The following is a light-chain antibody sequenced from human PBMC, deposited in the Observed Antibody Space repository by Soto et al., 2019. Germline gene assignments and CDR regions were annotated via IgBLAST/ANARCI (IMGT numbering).Light chain of an antibody. Sequence: DIQMTQSPSSLSASVGDRVTITCRASQSISSHLNWYQQESGKAPKLLIYTASTLQSGVPSRFSGSGSGTDFTLTISSLQPEDFATYYCQQSYSTLAWTFGQGTKVEI. CDR1: QSISSH. CDR3: QQSYSTLAWT. CDR2: TAS. J-gene: IGKJ1*01. V-gene: IGKV1-39*01.